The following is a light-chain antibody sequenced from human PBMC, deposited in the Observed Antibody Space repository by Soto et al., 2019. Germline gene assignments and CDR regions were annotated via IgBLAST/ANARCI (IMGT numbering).Light chain of an antibody. V-gene: IGKV1-5*03. CDR2: KAS. J-gene: IGKJ1*01. Sequence: DIPMTQSPSTLSVSVGDRVTITCRASQSISSWLAWYQQKPGKAPKLLIYKASSLESGVPSRFSGSGSGTEFTLTISSLQPDDLAAYYCQQYNNFPWTFGQGTKVEIK. CDR3: QQYNNFPWT. CDR1: QSISSW.